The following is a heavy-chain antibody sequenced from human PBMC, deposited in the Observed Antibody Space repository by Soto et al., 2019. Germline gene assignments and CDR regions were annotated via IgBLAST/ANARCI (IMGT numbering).Heavy chain of an antibody. CDR1: GGSISSSSYY. D-gene: IGHD6-13*01. V-gene: IGHV4-39*01. J-gene: IGHJ4*02. Sequence: SETLSLPCTVSGGSISSSSYYWGWIRQPPGKGLEWIGSIYYSGSTYYNPSLKSRVTISVDTSKNQFSLKLSSVTAADTSVYYCARLGRAAAAPRIDYWGQGTLVTVS. CDR3: ARLGRAAAAPRIDY. CDR2: IYYSGST.